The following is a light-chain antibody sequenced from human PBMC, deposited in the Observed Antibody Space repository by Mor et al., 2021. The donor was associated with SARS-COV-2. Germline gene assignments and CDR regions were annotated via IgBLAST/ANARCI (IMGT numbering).Light chain of an antibody. CDR3: QQYGGSPLYT. J-gene: IGKJ2*01. Sequence: ASQSVNNNYFAWYQQRPGQAPRLLIYGASTRASGIPDRFSGSGSGTDFSLTISRLEPEDFAVYFCQQYGGSPLYTFGQGTKLEMK. V-gene: IGKV3-20*01. CDR2: GAS. CDR1: QSVNNNY.